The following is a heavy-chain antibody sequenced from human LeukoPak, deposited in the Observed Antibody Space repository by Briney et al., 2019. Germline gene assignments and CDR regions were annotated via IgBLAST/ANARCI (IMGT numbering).Heavy chain of an antibody. D-gene: IGHD3-3*02. CDR3: ARDLAFFRSASTLQDY. Sequence: GGSLRLSCAASGFTFSSYSMNWVRQAPGKGLEWVSFISSSSSYIYYADSVKGRFTISRDNAKNSLYLQMNSLRAEDTAIYYCARDLAFFRSASTLQDYWGQGTLVTVSS. V-gene: IGHV3-21*01. J-gene: IGHJ4*02. CDR2: ISSSSSYI. CDR1: GFTFSSYS.